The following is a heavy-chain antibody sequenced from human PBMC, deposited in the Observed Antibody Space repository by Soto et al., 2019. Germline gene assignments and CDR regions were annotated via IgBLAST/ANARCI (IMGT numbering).Heavy chain of an antibody. D-gene: IGHD3-3*01. Sequence: PSETLSLTCTVSGGSISSYYWSWIRQPPGKGLEWIGYIYYSGSTNYNPSLKSRVTISVDTSKNQFSLKLSSVTAADTAVYYCAREDFWSGFSFDPWGQGTLVTVSS. CDR3: AREDFWSGFSFDP. V-gene: IGHV4-59*01. CDR1: GGSISSYY. CDR2: IYYSGST. J-gene: IGHJ5*02.